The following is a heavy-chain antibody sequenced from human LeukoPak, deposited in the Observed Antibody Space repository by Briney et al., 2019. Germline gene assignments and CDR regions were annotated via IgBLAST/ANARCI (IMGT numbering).Heavy chain of an antibody. Sequence: GGSLRLSCAASGFTFSDYFMSWVRQAPGKGLEWVSTIRIGATGTHYSDSVQGRFTISRDDSKSTLYLQMSNLRDDDTAVYYCAKDHTGSPYRHAFWGQGTLVTVSS. D-gene: IGHD1-26*01. CDR3: AKDHTGSPYRHAF. CDR2: IRIGATGT. CDR1: GFTFSDYF. J-gene: IGHJ4*02. V-gene: IGHV3-23*01.